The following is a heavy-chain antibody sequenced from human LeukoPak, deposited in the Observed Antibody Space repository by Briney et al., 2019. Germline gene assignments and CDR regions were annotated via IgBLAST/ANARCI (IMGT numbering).Heavy chain of an antibody. CDR1: LDSTTSNF. D-gene: IGHD1-14*01. CDR2: IHRSGSP. CDR3: AREILGGFNPGAY. J-gene: IGHJ4*02. Sequence: SVALSLTCTVSLDSTTSNFWSWVRQPPGKGLEWIGEIHRSGSPNYNPSLQSRVTISIDRSRNQIDLELSSVTAADTAVYYCAREILGGFNPGAYWGQGTLVTVSS. V-gene: IGHV4-4*02.